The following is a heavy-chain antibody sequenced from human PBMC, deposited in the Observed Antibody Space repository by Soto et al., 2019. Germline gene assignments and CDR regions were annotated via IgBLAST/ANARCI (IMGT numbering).Heavy chain of an antibody. CDR3: ARDQLEGNWFDP. Sequence: SETLSLTCVVSGGSFSGNHWTWIRQPPGKGLEWIGEISHSGNTNYNPSLKSRVTISVDTSKNQFSLKLTSVTAADTAVYYCARDQLEGNWFDPWGQGTLVTVSS. V-gene: IGHV4-34*01. CDR2: ISHSGNT. CDR1: GGSFSGNH. J-gene: IGHJ5*02. D-gene: IGHD1-1*01.